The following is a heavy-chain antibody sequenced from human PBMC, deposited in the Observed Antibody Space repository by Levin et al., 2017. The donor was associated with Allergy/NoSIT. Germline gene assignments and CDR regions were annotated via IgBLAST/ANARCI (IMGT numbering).Heavy chain of an antibody. D-gene: IGHD2-2*01. CDR2: TRSKAYGGTT. CDR1: GFIFGDYA. CDR3: TRGVVVPAAMKYYYYGMDV. V-gene: IGHV3-49*03. Sequence: AGGSLRLSCRGSGFIFGDYAMSWFRQAPGKGLEWVGFTRSKAYGGTTEYAASVNGRLTISRDDSKSIAYLQMNSLKTEDTAVYYCTRGVVVPAAMKYYYYGMDVWGQGTTVTVSS. J-gene: IGHJ6*02.